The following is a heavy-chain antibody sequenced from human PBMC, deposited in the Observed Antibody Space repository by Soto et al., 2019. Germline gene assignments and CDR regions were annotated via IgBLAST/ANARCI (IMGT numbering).Heavy chain of an antibody. V-gene: IGHV3-74*01. D-gene: IGHD2-21*01. CDR2: ISSDGSST. Sequence: GGSLRLSCAASGFTFSNSWMHWVRQAPGKGLVWVSRISSDGSSTIYADSVKGRFTISRDNAKNTLYLQMNSLRAEDTAVYYCARDSMRGRFDPWGQGTLVTVSS. J-gene: IGHJ5*02. CDR3: ARDSMRGRFDP. CDR1: GFTFSNSW.